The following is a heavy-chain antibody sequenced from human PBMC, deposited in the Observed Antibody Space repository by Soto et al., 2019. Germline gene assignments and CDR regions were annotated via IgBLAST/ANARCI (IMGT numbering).Heavy chain of an antibody. CDR1: GFTFSSYG. J-gene: IGHJ4*02. CDR2: ISYDGSNK. V-gene: IGHV3-30*18. CDR3: AKDRSSGWYFGD. D-gene: IGHD6-19*01. Sequence: QVQLVESGGGVVQPGRSLRLSCAASGFTFSSYGMHWVRQAPGKGLEWVAVISYDGSNKYYADSVKGRFTISRDNSKNTLYLQMNSLRGEDTAVYYCAKDRSSGWYFGDWGQGTLVTVSS.